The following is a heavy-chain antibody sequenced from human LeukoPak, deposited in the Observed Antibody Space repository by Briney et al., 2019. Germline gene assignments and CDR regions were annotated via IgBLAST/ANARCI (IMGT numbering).Heavy chain of an antibody. D-gene: IGHD2-15*01. V-gene: IGHV1-8*01. CDR1: GYTSSSPD. CDR2: MNPREDT. CDR3: AKDGYCSGGSCFHDSYYYGMDV. J-gene: IGHJ6*02. Sequence: ASVKVSCKASGYTSSSPDINWVRQATGRGLEWLGWMNPREDTGYAQRFQGRVTLTRDRSTITAYMEISSLRPDDTAVYYCAKDGYCSGGSCFHDSYYYGMDVWGQGTTVTVSS.